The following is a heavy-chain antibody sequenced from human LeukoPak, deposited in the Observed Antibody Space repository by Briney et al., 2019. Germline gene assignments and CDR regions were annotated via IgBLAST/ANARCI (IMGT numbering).Heavy chain of an antibody. CDR1: GGSISGGSYY. Sequence: SETLSLTCTVSGGSISGGSYYWSWIRQPAGKGLEWIGRIYTSGSTNYNPSLKSRVTISVDTSKNQFSLKLSSVTAADTAVYYCARGPTYCSSSSCLQGEWGQGTLVTVSS. CDR2: IYTSGST. V-gene: IGHV4-61*02. J-gene: IGHJ4*02. D-gene: IGHD2-15*01. CDR3: ARGPTYCSSSSCLQGE.